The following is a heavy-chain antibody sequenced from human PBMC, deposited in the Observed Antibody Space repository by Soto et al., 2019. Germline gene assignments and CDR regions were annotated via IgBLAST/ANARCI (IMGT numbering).Heavy chain of an antibody. CDR3: VRRVSGNYDY. CDR1: GFTFSSYD. CDR2: ISSNGGTT. Sequence: EVQLAESGGGMVQPGXSLRLSCVASGFTFSSYDMHWVRQAPGKGLEYVSSISSNGGTTYYGNSVKGRFTISRDNSKNTLYLQMGSLRAEDMAVYYCVRRVSGNYDYLGHGTLVTVSS. J-gene: IGHJ4*01. V-gene: IGHV3-64*01. D-gene: IGHD1-7*01.